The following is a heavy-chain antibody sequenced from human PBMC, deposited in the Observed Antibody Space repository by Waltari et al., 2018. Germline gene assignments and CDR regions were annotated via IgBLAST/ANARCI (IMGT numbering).Heavy chain of an antibody. Sequence: EVQLVASGGGLVQPGGSLRLACAASEFSISSYSMSWFRQAPGKGLEWISYISSSSTTIYYADSVKGRFTISRDNAKNSLFLQMNSLKAEDTAVYYCARGRPCDYWGQGTLVTVSS. J-gene: IGHJ4*02. V-gene: IGHV3-48*04. CDR2: ISSSSTTI. CDR3: ARGRPCDY. CDR1: EFSISSYS.